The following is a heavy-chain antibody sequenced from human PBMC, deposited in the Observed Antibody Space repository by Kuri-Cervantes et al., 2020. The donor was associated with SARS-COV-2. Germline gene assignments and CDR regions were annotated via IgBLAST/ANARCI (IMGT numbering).Heavy chain of an antibody. CDR3: ASEMENGPGDGLVVPAAIDY. CDR1: GFTFSSYG. CDR2: ISYDGSNK. Sequence: GESLKISCAASGFTFSSYGMHWVRQAPGKGLEWVAVISYDGSNKYYADSVKGRFTISRDNSKNTLYLQMNSLRAEDTAVYYCASEMENGPGDGLVVPAAIDYWGQGNLV. J-gene: IGHJ4*01. V-gene: IGHV3-30*03. D-gene: IGHD2-2*01.